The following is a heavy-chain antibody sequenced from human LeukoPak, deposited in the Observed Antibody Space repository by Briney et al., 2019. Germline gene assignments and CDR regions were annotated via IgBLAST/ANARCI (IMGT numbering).Heavy chain of an antibody. D-gene: IGHD3-10*01. V-gene: IGHV1-69*06. CDR3: ARVTMVRGVTYYFDY. CDR1: GGTFSSYA. CDR2: IIPIFGTA. Sequence: GASVKVSCKASGGTFSSYAVSWVRQAPGQGLEWMGGIIPIFGTANYAQKFQGRVTITADKSTSTAYMELSSLRSEDTAVYYCARVTMVRGVTYYFDYWGQGTLVTVSS. J-gene: IGHJ4*02.